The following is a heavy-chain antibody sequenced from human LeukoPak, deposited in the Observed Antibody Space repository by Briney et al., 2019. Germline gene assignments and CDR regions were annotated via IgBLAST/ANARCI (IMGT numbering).Heavy chain of an antibody. CDR1: GGSFSGYY. J-gene: IGHJ4*02. CDR2: INHSGST. V-gene: IGHV4-34*01. D-gene: IGHD3-16*02. CDR3: ARAVYVWGSYRFDY. Sequence: PSETLSLTCAVYGGSFSGYYRSWIRQPPGKGLEWIGEINHSGSTNYNPSLKSRVTISVDTSKNQFSLKLSSVTAADTAVYYCARAVYVWGSYRFDYWGQGTLVTVSS.